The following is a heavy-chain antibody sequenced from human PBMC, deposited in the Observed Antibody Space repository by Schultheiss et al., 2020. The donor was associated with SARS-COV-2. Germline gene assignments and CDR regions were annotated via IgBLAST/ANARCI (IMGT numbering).Heavy chain of an antibody. J-gene: IGHJ4*02. D-gene: IGHD2-2*01. CDR3: ARDFGTNLDY. CDR2: INHSGST. Sequence: SETLSLTCAVYGGSFSGYYWSWIRQPPGKGLEWIGEINHSGSTNYNPSLKSRVTISVDTSKKQFSLKLSSVTAADTAVYYCARDFGTNLDYWGQGTLVTVSS. CDR1: GGSFSGYY. V-gene: IGHV4-34*01.